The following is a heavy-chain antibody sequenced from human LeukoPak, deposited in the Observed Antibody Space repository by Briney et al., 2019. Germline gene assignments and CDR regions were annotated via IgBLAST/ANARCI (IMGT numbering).Heavy chain of an antibody. CDR2: IYYSGST. CDR1: GGSISSYY. V-gene: IGHV4-59*01. Sequence: SETLSLTCTVSGGSISSYYWSWIRQPPGKGLEWIGYIYYSGSTNYNPSLKSRVTISVDTSKNQFSLKLSSVTAADTAVYYRARRAAAGTLDYWGQGTLVTVSS. D-gene: IGHD6-13*01. J-gene: IGHJ4*02. CDR3: ARRAAAGTLDY.